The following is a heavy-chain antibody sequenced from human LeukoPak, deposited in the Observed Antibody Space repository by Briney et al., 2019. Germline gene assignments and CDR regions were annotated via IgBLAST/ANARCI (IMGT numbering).Heavy chain of an antibody. CDR2: INPNSGGT. Sequence: GASVKVSCKASGYTFTGYYMHWVRQASGQGLEWMGWINPNSGGTNYAQKFQGRVTMTRDTSISTAYMELRSLRSDDTAVFYCARGFPPRRNYDRSGYYSYFFDYWGQGTLVTVSS. CDR3: ARGFPPRRNYDRSGYYSYFFDY. J-gene: IGHJ4*02. CDR1: GYTFTGYY. D-gene: IGHD3-22*01. V-gene: IGHV1-2*02.